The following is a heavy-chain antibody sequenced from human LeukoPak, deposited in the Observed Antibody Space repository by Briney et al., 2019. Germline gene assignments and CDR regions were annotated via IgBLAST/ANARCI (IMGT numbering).Heavy chain of an antibody. CDR1: GGTSSSYA. J-gene: IGHJ1*01. V-gene: IGHV1-69*04. CDR2: IIPILGIA. D-gene: IGHD6-19*01. Sequence: SVKVSCKASGGTSSSYAISWVRQAPGQGLEWMGRIIPILGIANYAQKFQGRVTITADKSTSTAYMELSSLRSEDTAVYYCARVDVAVAGHEYFQHWGQGTLVTVSS. CDR3: ARVDVAVAGHEYFQH.